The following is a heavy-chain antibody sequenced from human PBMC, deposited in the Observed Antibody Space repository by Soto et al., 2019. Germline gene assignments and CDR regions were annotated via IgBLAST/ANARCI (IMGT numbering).Heavy chain of an antibody. CDR2: IDHDGST. J-gene: IGHJ4*02. CDR3: VRDSHGDY. CDR1: GFTFSNYW. V-gene: IGHV3-74*01. Sequence: EVQLVESGGGLVQPGGSLRLSCAASGFTFSNYWMHWVRQAPGKGLAWVARIDHDGSTDYAGSVRGRFTVSRDNAESMLYLQMNSLRGDDTALYYCVRDSHGDYWGQGTLVTVSS.